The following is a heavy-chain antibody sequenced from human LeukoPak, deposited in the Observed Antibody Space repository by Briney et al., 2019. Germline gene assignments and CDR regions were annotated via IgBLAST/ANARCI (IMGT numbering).Heavy chain of an antibody. CDR2: ISGSGGST. V-gene: IGHV3-23*01. D-gene: IGHD2-2*01. CDR3: AKESYIVVVPATIDY. J-gene: IGHJ4*02. CDR1: GFTFSTYA. Sequence: GGSLRLSCAASGFTFSTYAMNWVRQAPGKGLEWVSAISGSGGSTYYADSVKGRFTISRDNSKNTLYLQMNSLRAEDTAVYYCAKESYIVVVPATIDYWGQGTLVTVSS.